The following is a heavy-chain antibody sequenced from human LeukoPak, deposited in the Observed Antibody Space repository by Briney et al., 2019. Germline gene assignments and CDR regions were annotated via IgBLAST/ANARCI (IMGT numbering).Heavy chain of an antibody. Sequence: SETLSLTCTVSGGSIGIYYWNWIRQPPGKGLEWIGSVYYTGDTHYNPSLKSRVSVSVDTSRNEFYLNLKSVSAADMATYFCARDRDSGWYGWFDPWGPGILVTASS. V-gene: IGHV4-59*01. J-gene: IGHJ5*02. CDR2: VYYTGDT. CDR3: ARDRDSGWYGWFDP. CDR1: GGSIGIYY. D-gene: IGHD6-19*01.